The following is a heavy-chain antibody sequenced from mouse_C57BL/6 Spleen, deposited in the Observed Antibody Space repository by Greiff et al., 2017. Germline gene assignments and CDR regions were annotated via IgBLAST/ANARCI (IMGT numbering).Heavy chain of an antibody. CDR1: GFNIKDDY. CDR3: TTYDYDAWFAY. J-gene: IGHJ3*01. Sequence: VQLQQSGAELVRPGASVKLSCTASGFNIKDDYMPWVKQRPEQGLEWIGWIDPENGDTEYASKFQGKATITADTSSNTAYLQLSSLTSEDTAVYYCTTYDYDAWFAYWGQGTLVTVSA. V-gene: IGHV14-4*01. D-gene: IGHD2-4*01. CDR2: IDPENGDT.